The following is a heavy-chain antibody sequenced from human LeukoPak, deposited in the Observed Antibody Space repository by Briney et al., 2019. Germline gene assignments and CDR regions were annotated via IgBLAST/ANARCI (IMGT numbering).Heavy chain of an antibody. CDR2: ISSSSSYI. CDR1: GFTFSSYS. D-gene: IGHD6-19*01. Sequence: GGSLRLSCAASGFTFSSYSMNWVRQAPGKGLEWVSSISSSSSYIYYADSVKGRFTISRDNAKNSLYLQMNSLRAEDTAVYYCASDRTAVAGWGAFDIWGQGTMVTVSS. V-gene: IGHV3-21*01. CDR3: ASDRTAVAGWGAFDI. J-gene: IGHJ3*02.